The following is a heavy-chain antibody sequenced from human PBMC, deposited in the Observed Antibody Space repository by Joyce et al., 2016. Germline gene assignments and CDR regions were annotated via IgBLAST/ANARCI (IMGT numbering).Heavy chain of an antibody. CDR1: GFNFSSDD. V-gene: IGHV3-30*18. CDR2: ISYDENNK. Sequence: QVQLVESGGGVVQPGRSLRLSCAASGFNFSSDDMHWVRQATGKGLEWVTVISYDENNKDSADSGKCRFTISRDKSKNTLYLPMNSLRPEDSAVYYCAKDQRYDFWSGYYLDSWGQGTLVTVSS. D-gene: IGHD3-3*01. CDR3: AKDQRYDFWSGYYLDS. J-gene: IGHJ4*02.